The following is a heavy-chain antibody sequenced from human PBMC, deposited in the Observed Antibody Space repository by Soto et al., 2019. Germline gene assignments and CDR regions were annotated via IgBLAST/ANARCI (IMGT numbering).Heavy chain of an antibody. J-gene: IGHJ6*02. CDR2: TYYRSKWYN. CDR3: AHSGYDYAYGYYYGMDV. D-gene: IGHD5-12*01. CDR1: GDSVSSNSAA. Sequence: SQTLSLTCAISGDSVSSNSAAWNWIRQSPSRGLEWLGRTYYRSKWYNDYAVSVKSRITINPDTSKNQFSLQLNSVTPEDTAVYYCAHSGYDYAYGYYYGMDVWGQGTTVTVSS. V-gene: IGHV6-1*01.